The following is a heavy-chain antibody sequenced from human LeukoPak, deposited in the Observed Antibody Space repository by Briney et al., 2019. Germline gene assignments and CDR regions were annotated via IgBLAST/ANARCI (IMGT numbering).Heavy chain of an antibody. CDR3: AKGRCGDSSCWYFDA. D-gene: IGHD6-13*01. CDR1: GFNFKLSA. V-gene: IGHV3-23*01. Sequence: GGSLRLSCAASGFNFKLSAMSWGRQAPGKGLEWVALISGSGSRGSGIIGGNTYYADSVKGRFTVSRDDSQNTVYLQMNSVRAEDTAIYFCAKGRCGDSSCWYFDAWAKGIRVTVSS. CDR2: ISGSGSRGSGIIGGNT. J-gene: IGHJ4*02.